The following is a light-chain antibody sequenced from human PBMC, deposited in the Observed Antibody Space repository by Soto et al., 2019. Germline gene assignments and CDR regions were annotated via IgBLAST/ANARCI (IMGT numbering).Light chain of an antibody. CDR2: GVT. CDR1: SSDVGSYTY. CDR3: SSFTTNYFYV. V-gene: IGLV2-14*01. Sequence: QSALTQPASVSGSPRQSITISCTGASSDVGSYTYVSWYQQHPGKAPKLIIHGVTHRPSGVSTRFSASKSAYTASLTISGLQAEDEADYYCSSFTTNYFYVFGPGTKLTVL. J-gene: IGLJ1*01.